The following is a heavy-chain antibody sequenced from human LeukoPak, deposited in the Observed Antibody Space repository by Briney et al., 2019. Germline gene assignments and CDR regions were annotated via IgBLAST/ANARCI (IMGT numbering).Heavy chain of an antibody. J-gene: IGHJ3*02. CDR1: GGSISSSGYY. V-gene: IGHV4-39*07. D-gene: IGHD2-2*01. CDR3: ARDIVSYCSSTSCQAEGTFDI. Sequence: PSETLSLTCTVSGGSISSSGYYWGWIRQPPGKGLEWIGSIYYDGSTYYNPSLKNRITISVDTYSKNQFSLKLSSVTAADTAVYYCARDIVSYCSSTSCQAEGTFDIWGQGTMVTVSS. CDR2: IYYDGST.